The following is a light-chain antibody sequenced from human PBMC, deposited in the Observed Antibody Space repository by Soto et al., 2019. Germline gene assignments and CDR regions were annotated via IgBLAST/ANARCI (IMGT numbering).Light chain of an antibody. CDR2: AAS. CDR3: LQDYNYPRA. CDR1: QGIRND. J-gene: IGKJ1*01. V-gene: IGKV1-6*01. Sequence: IHMAHSPYSLSASVGDRVTITCRASQGIRNDLGWYQQKPGKAPKLLIYAASSLQSGVPSRFSGSGSGTDFTLTISSLQPEDFATYYCLQDYNYPRAFGQGTKVDI.